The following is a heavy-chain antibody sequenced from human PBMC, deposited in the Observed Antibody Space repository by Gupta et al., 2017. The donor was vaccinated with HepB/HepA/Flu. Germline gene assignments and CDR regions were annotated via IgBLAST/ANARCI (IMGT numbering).Heavy chain of an antibody. CDR3: ARDWGWGGSYLDY. V-gene: IGHV3-20*04. D-gene: IGHD3-10*01. J-gene: IGHJ4*02. Sequence: VPLVESGGGVVRPGGSLRLSCAAAGFTLGDYGMSWARQAPGKGLEWVSGINWNGDSTNYAEAVKGRFSISRDNAKNSLYLQMNSLRVEDTALYYCARDWGWGGSYLDYWGQGTLVTAAS. CDR1: GFTLGDYG. CDR2: INWNGDST.